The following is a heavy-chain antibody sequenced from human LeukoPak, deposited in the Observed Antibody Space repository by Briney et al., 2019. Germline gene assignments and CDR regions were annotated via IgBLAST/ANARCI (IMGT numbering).Heavy chain of an antibody. CDR3: ARGPGKYSYGYIDY. Sequence: GASVKVSCKVSGGTFSSYAISWVRQAPGQGLEWMGGIIPIFGTANYAQKFQGRVTITADESTSTAYMELSSLRSEDTAVYYCARGPGKYSYGYIDYWGQGTLVTVSS. CDR2: IIPIFGTA. D-gene: IGHD5-18*01. V-gene: IGHV1-69*13. CDR1: GGTFSSYA. J-gene: IGHJ4*02.